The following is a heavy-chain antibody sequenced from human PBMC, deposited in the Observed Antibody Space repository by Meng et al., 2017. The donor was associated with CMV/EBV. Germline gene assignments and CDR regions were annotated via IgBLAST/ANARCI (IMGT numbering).Heavy chain of an antibody. J-gene: IGHJ5*02. CDR3: ARDMAILGFDP. D-gene: IGHD2-15*01. V-gene: IGHV1-69*05. Sequence: SCEASGGTFSSYDVSWVRRAPGQGLEWMGGIIPIFGTANYAQKFQGRVTITTDESTSTAYMELSSLRSEDTAVYYCARDMAILGFDPWGQGTLVTVSS. CDR2: IIPIFGTA. CDR1: GGTFSSYD.